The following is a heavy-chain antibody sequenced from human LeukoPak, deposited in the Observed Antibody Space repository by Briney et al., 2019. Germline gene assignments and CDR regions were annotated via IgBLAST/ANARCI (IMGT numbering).Heavy chain of an antibody. CDR2: IYSGGTT. CDR1: EFSVSSNY. CDR3: ARKADSLMLRGGDW. D-gene: IGHD3-10*01. J-gene: IGHJ4*02. Sequence: GGSLRLSCAASEFSVSSNYMTWVRQAPGKGLECVSIIYSGGTTYYADSVRGRFTISRDNSKNTLYLQMDRLRVEDTAVYYCARKADSLMLRGGDWWGQGTLVTVSS. V-gene: IGHV3-66*01.